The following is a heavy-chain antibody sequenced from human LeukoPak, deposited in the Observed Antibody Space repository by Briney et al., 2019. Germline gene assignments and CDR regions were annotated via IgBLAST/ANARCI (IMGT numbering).Heavy chain of an antibody. J-gene: IGHJ4*01. CDR1: GFTFSNYG. V-gene: IGHV3-30*02. Sequence: GGSLRLSCAASGFTFSNYGIHWVRQAPGKGLEWVAFIRYDGSEKYYAGSVKGRFTISRDNSKNTLYLQMNSLRAEDTAVYYCAREQYISGKSLDYWGQGKLVTVSS. CDR3: AREQYISGKSLDY. CDR2: IRYDGSEK. D-gene: IGHD3-10*01.